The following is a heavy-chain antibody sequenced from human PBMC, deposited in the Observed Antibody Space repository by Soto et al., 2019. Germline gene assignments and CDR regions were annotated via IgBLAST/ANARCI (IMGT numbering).Heavy chain of an antibody. Sequence: PRGSLRLTCANSGFLFNTYAMHSVRQAPGKGLEGVAVITYDGSNKYYAVSVKGRFTISRDNSKSTLYLQMNSLRTEDTAIYYCARPGSGYDVLTGQYFYYFHAVDVWGQGTTVTVSS. J-gene: IGHJ6*02. CDR2: ITYDGSNK. V-gene: IGHV3-30-3*01. D-gene: IGHD3-9*01. CDR3: ARPGSGYDVLTGQYFYYFHAVDV. CDR1: GFLFNTYA.